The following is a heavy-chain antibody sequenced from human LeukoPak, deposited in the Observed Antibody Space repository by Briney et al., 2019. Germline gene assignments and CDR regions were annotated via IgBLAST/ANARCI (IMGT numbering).Heavy chain of an antibody. CDR1: GGSISSYY. D-gene: IGHD3-16*01. J-gene: IGHJ4*02. Sequence: PSETLSLTCTVSGGSISSYYWSWIRQPPGKGLEWIGYIYYSGSTNYNPSLKSRVTISVDTSKNQFSLKLSSVTAADTAVYYCARVSGTLGTYYFDYWGRGTLVTVSP. CDR2: IYYSGST. V-gene: IGHV4-59*01. CDR3: ARVSGTLGTYYFDY.